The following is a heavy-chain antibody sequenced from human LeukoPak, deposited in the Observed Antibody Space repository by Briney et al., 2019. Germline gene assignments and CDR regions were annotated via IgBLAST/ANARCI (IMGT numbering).Heavy chain of an antibody. Sequence: SETLSLTCTVSGGSISSSSYYWGSIRQPPGRGLEWIGYIYYSGSTYYNPSLKSRVTISVDTSKNQFSLKLSSVTAADTAVYYCARERRGYSYGYYFDYWGQGTLVTVSS. CDR3: ARERRGYSYGYYFDY. J-gene: IGHJ4*02. V-gene: IGHV4-30-4*08. CDR2: IYYSGST. CDR1: GGSISSSSYY. D-gene: IGHD5-18*01.